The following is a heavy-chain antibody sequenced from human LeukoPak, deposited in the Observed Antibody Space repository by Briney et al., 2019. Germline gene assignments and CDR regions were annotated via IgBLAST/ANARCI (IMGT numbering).Heavy chain of an antibody. CDR2: ISGSGGST. J-gene: IGHJ3*02. D-gene: IGHD3-10*01. CDR3: AKVSEVALWFGGAFDI. V-gene: IGHV3-23*01. Sequence: PGGSLRLSCAASGFTFSSYAMSWVRQAPGKGLEWVSAISGSGGSTYYADSVKGRFTISRDNSKNTLYLQMNSLRAEDTAVYYCAKVSEVALWFGGAFDIWGQGTMVTVSS. CDR1: GFTFSSYA.